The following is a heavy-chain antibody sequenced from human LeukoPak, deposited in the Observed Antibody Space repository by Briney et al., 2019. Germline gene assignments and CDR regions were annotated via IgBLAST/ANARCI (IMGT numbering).Heavy chain of an antibody. CDR1: GGSFSGYY. V-gene: IGHV4-34*01. CDR3: AGRPTTVTGSWFDP. CDR2: INHSGST. J-gene: IGHJ5*02. Sequence: SETLSLTCAVYGGSFSGYYWSWIRQPPGKGLEWIGEINHSGSTNYNPSLKSRVTISVDTSKDQFSLKLSSVTAADTAVYYCAGRPTTVTGSWFDPWGQGTLVTVSS. D-gene: IGHD4-11*01.